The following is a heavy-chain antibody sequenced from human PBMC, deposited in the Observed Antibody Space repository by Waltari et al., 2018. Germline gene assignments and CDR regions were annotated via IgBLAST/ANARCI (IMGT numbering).Heavy chain of an antibody. J-gene: IGHJ4*02. D-gene: IGHD3-22*01. CDR2: ISYDGRNK. V-gene: IGHV3-30*03. Sequence: QVQLVESGGGVVQPGRSLRLSCAASGFTFSSYGMHWVRQAPGKGLEWVAVISYDGRNKYYADSVKGRFTISRDNSKNTLYLQMNSLRAEDTAVYYCAREGYYYDSSGPYWGQGTLVTVSS. CDR1: GFTFSSYG. CDR3: AREGYYYDSSGPY.